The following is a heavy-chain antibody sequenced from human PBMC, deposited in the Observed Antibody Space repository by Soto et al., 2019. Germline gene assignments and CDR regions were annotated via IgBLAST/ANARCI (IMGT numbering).Heavy chain of an antibody. CDR2: ISAYNGNT. V-gene: IGHV1-18*01. D-gene: IGHD2-15*01. CDR3: ARDRYCSDGSCYKGYAFDI. Sequence: ASGKVSCKASGYTFTSYGISWGRQAPGQGLEWMGWISAYNGNTNYAQKLQGRVTMTTDTSTSTAYMELRSLRSDDTAVYYCARDRYCSDGSCYKGYAFDIWGRGSMVTVSS. J-gene: IGHJ3*02. CDR1: GYTFTSYG.